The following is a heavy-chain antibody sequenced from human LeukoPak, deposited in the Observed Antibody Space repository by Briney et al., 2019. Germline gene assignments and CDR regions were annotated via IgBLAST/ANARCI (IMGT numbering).Heavy chain of an antibody. CDR3: ARGGPIQPWFDP. CDR2: INHSGST. D-gene: IGHD5-18*01. J-gene: IGHJ5*02. Sequence: PSETLSLTCAVYGGSFSGYCWSWIRQPPGKGLEWIGEINHSGSTNYNPSLKSRVTISVDTSKNQSSLKLSSVTAADTAVYYCARGGPIQPWFDPWGQGTLVTVSS. V-gene: IGHV4-34*01. CDR1: GGSFSGYC.